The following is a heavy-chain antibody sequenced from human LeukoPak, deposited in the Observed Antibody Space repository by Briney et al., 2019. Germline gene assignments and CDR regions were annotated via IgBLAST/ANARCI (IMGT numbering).Heavy chain of an antibody. CDR2: ISSSSSYI. CDR1: GFTFSSYE. D-gene: IGHD5-24*01. Sequence: GGSLRLSCAASGFTFSSYEMNWVGQAPGKGVEWVSSISSSSSYIFSAPSVNPRFTISTHIAQNSLYLQMNSLRAEDTAVYYCARGRGAQMATIFDYWGQGTLVTVS. J-gene: IGHJ4*02. CDR3: ARGRGAQMATIFDY. V-gene: IGHV3-21*01.